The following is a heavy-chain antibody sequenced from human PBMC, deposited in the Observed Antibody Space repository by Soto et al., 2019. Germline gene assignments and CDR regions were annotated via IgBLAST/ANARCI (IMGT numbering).Heavy chain of an antibody. Sequence: GGSLRLSCAASGFTFSSYGMHWVRQAPGKGLEWVAVIWYDGSNKYYADSVKGRFTISRDNSKNTLYLQMNSLRAEDTAVYYCARDRRYSDYYGSGSYYCYFDYWGQGTLVTVSS. CDR3: ARDRRYSDYYGSGSYYCYFDY. CDR1: GFTFSSYG. CDR2: IWYDGSNK. V-gene: IGHV3-33*01. J-gene: IGHJ4*02. D-gene: IGHD3-10*01.